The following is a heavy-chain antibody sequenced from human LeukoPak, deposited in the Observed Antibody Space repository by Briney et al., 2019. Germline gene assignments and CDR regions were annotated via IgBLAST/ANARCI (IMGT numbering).Heavy chain of an antibody. Sequence: GGSLRLSCAASGFPFSDYYMSWIRQAPGKGLEWVGRIKSKTDGGTTEYAAPVKGRFTMSRDDSKNTLYLQMNSPKSDDTAIYYCTTYSSRWYFFDDWGQGTLVTVTS. V-gene: IGHV3-15*01. J-gene: IGHJ4*02. CDR1: GFPFSDYY. D-gene: IGHD6-13*01. CDR2: IKSKTDGGTT. CDR3: TTYSSRWYFFDD.